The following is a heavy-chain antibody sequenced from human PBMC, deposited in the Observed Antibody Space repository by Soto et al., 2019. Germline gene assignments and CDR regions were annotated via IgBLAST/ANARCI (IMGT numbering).Heavy chain of an antibody. CDR1: GFSLTTSGVG. Sequence: QITLNESGPTVVRPTETLTLTCRFSGFSLTTSGVGVGWIRQSPGKAPEWLALIYWEDDKRYSASLKSRLTITKDTSKNQVVLTVSDLDPTDTATSYCAHRVLRTVFGLVTTTAISFDFWGQGTPVAVSS. CDR3: AHRVLRTVFGLVTTTAISFDF. V-gene: IGHV2-5*02. CDR2: IYWEDDK. D-gene: IGHD3-3*01. J-gene: IGHJ4*02.